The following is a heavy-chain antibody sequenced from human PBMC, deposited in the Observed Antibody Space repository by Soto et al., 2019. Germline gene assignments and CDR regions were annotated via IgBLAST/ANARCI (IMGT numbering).Heavy chain of an antibody. Sequence: PGGSLRLSCAASGFTFGSFFMSWVRQAPGKGLDWVSGIGANGDGTYYADSVKGRFIISRDNSKNTLYLQMNSLRAEDTAVYYCARDPNGDYLGAFDFWGQKTMVTVSS. CDR3: ARDPNGDYLGAFDF. CDR1: GFTFGSFF. V-gene: IGHV3-23*01. D-gene: IGHD4-17*01. CDR2: IGANGDGT. J-gene: IGHJ3*01.